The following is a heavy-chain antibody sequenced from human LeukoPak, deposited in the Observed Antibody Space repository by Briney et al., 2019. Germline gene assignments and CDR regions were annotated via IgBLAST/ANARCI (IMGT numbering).Heavy chain of an antibody. CDR2: VYYTGTT. Sequence: PSETLSLTCSVSGGPICNRTCYWGWIRQPPGKGLEWIGGVYYTGTTYYSPSLNSRVTVSIDTSNKQFSLRLTSVTAADTAVYYCARRAVVAAAVSYFDYWGQGILVTVSS. V-gene: IGHV4-39*01. CDR1: GGPICNRTCY. J-gene: IGHJ4*02. CDR3: ARRAVVAAAVSYFDY. D-gene: IGHD2-2*01.